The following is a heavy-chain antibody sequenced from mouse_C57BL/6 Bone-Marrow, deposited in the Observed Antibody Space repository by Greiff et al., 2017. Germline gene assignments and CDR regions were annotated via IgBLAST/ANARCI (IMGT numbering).Heavy chain of an antibody. Sequence: VQLQQSGAELARPGASVKLSCKASGYTFTSYGISWVKQRTGQGLEWIGEIYPRSGNTYYNEKFKGKATLTAYKSSSTAYMELRSLTSEDSAVYFCARRFITPVADVWGTGTTVTVSS. CDR3: ARRFITPVADV. D-gene: IGHD1-1*01. CDR1: GYTFTSYG. J-gene: IGHJ1*03. V-gene: IGHV1-81*01. CDR2: IYPRSGNT.